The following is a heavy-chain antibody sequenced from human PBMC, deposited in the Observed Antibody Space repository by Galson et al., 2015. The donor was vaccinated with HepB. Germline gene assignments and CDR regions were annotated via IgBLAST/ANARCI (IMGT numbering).Heavy chain of an antibody. Sequence: SLRLSCAASGFIFNSYLMSWVRQAPGQGLEWVANIKQDGSDEYYVDSVKGRFTISRDNAKNSLYLQMNSLRAEDTGVYYCARARGGNLWDAFDIWGQGTVVIVSS. J-gene: IGHJ3*02. V-gene: IGHV3-7*03. CDR2: IKQDGSDE. CDR3: ARARGGNLWDAFDI. CDR1: GFIFNSYL. D-gene: IGHD4-23*01.